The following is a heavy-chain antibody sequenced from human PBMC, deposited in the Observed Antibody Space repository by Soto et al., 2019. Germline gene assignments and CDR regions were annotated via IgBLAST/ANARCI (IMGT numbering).Heavy chain of an antibody. J-gene: IGHJ1*01. CDR3: ARPNMGYGKILQ. D-gene: IGHD1-1*01. Sequence: TLSLTCTVSGGSISSGGYYWSWIRQHPGKGLEWIGYIYYSGSTYYNPSLKSRVTISVDTSKNQFSLKLSSVTAADTAVYYCARPNMGYGKILQWGRGTLVTVSS. V-gene: IGHV4-31*03. CDR1: GGSISSGGYY. CDR2: IYYSGST.